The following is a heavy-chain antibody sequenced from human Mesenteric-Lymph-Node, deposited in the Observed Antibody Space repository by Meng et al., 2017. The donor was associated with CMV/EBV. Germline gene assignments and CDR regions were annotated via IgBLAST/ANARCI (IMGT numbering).Heavy chain of an antibody. D-gene: IGHD6-19*01. CDR1: GFTFSMSE. CDR3: ARDFASSGWFEDY. CDR2: IGTPGDT. J-gene: IGHJ4*02. Sequence: GESLKISCAASGFTFSMSEFHWVRQPIGQGLEWVSAIGTPGDTYYSDSVKGRFTISRDNAKNTLYLQMSSLRAEDTAVYYCARDFASSGWFEDYWGQGTLVTVSS. V-gene: IGHV3-13*01.